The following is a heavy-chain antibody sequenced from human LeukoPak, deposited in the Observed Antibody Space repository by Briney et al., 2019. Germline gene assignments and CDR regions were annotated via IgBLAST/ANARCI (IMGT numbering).Heavy chain of an antibody. CDR1: GFTVSSSS. D-gene: IGHD6-19*01. V-gene: IGHV3-53*01. Sequence: GGSLRLSYAASGFTVSSSSMSWVRQAPGKGLEWVSVIYSGGTIYYADSVKGRFTISRDNSKNTLYLQMNSLRAEDTAIYYCARDRRSSGWSDAFEIWGQGTMVTVSS. CDR2: IYSGGTI. CDR3: ARDRRSSGWSDAFEI. J-gene: IGHJ3*02.